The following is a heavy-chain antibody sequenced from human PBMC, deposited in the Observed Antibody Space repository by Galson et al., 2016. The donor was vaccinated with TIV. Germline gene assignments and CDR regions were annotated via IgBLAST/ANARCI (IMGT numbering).Heavy chain of an antibody. D-gene: IGHD3-3*01. V-gene: IGHV6-1*01. CDR2: TYYRSTWYN. Sequence: CAISGDSVSSTSAAWNWIRQSPSRGLEWLGRTYYRSTWYNDYAASLKRRITINPDTSKNQFSLQLTSVTPEDAGVYYCARGAPSVFGVIMTLDYWGQGTLVTVSS. CDR1: GDSVSSTSAA. CDR3: ARGAPSVFGVIMTLDY. J-gene: IGHJ4*02.